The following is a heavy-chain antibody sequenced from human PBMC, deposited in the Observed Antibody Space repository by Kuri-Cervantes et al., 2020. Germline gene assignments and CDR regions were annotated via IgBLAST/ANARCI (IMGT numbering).Heavy chain of an antibody. V-gene: IGHV1-2*02. Sequence: ASVKVSCKASGGTFSSYAISWVRQAPGQGLEWMGWINPNSGGTNYAQKFQGRVTMTRDTSISTAYMELSRLRSDDTAVYYCASTVTTFYGMDVWGQGTTVNGAS. J-gene: IGHJ6*02. CDR3: ASTVTTFYGMDV. D-gene: IGHD4-17*01. CDR2: INPNSGGT. CDR1: GGTFSSYA.